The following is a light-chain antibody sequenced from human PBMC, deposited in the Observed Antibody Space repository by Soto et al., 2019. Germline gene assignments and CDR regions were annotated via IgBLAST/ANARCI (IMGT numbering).Light chain of an antibody. V-gene: IGKV1-39*01. CDR3: QQSYTTPRT. Sequence: DIQMTQSPSSLSASVGDRVTITCRASQNINNFLNWFQQKPGKAPKPLIYGASSLQSGVPSRFSGSAYGTDFTLTISSLQPEDSATYFCQQSYTTPRTFGRGTNVEI. CDR2: GAS. J-gene: IGKJ4*02. CDR1: QNINNF.